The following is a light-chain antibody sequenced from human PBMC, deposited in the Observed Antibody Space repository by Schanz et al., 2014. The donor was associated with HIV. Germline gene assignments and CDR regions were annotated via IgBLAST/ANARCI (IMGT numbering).Light chain of an antibody. CDR2: GAS. J-gene: IGKJ4*01. CDR1: QSVSSNY. CDR3: QQYGSSLALT. V-gene: IGKV3-20*01. Sequence: EIVLTQSPGTLSLSPRGRTTLSCRASQSVSSNYLAWYQQKPGQAPRLLIYGASSRATGIPDRFSGSGSGTDFTLTISRLEPEDFAVYYCQQYGSSLALTFGGGTKVEIK.